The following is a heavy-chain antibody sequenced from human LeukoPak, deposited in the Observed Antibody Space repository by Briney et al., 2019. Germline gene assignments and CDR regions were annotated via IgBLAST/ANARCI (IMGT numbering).Heavy chain of an antibody. CDR1: GYSFTSHY. V-gene: IGHV1-46*01. Sequence: ASVKVSCKASGYSFTSHYMHWVRQAPGQGLEWMGLINRRGTATRYAESFQGRLTLTRDLSTSTDYMELSSLRSDDTAVYFCARDTSEGDYAWWFDPWGQGTLVTVAS. CDR3: ARDTSEGDYAWWFDP. D-gene: IGHD3-16*01. CDR2: INRRGTAT. J-gene: IGHJ5*02.